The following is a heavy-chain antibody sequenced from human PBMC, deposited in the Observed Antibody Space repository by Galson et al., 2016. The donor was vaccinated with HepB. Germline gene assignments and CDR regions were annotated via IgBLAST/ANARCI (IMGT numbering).Heavy chain of an antibody. CDR3: ARHPEISIFALGMDV. J-gene: IGHJ6*02. D-gene: IGHD1-14*01. Sequence: SETLSLTCSFSGGSVVNNYCSWIRQSPGKGLEWIGYVHYTAVTIYNPSLRGRVYMLVDRSKNQFSLEVTSVTAADTGIYYCARHPEISIFALGMDVWGQGTTVIVSS. V-gene: IGHV4-59*08. CDR1: GGSVVNNY. CDR2: VHYTAVT.